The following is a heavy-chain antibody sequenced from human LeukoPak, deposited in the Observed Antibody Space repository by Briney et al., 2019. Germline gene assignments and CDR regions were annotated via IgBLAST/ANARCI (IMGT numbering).Heavy chain of an antibody. CDR2: FDPEDGET. CDR3: ATYLRGSGSYYNVGFDY. D-gene: IGHD3-10*01. J-gene: IGHJ4*02. CDR1: GYTLTELS. V-gene: IGHV1-24*01. Sequence: GASVKVSCTVSGYTLTELSMHWVRQAPGKGLEWMGGFDPEDGETIYAQKFQGRVTMTEDTSTDTAYMELSSLRSEDTAVYYCATYLRGSGSYYNVGFDYWGQGTLVTVSS.